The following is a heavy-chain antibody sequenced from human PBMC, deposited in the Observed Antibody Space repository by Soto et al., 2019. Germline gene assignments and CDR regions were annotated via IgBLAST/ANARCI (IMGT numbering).Heavy chain of an antibody. CDR1: GFTFSSYA. V-gene: IGHV3-30-3*01. Sequence: ESGGGVVQPGRSLRLSCAASGFTFSSYAMHWVRQAPGKGLEWVAVISYDGSNKYYADSVKGRFTISRDNSKNTLYLQMNSLRAEDTAVYYCASGLDWNDGGYYYGMDVWGQGTTVTVSS. CDR3: ASGLDWNDGGYYYGMDV. D-gene: IGHD1-1*01. CDR2: ISYDGSNK. J-gene: IGHJ6*02.